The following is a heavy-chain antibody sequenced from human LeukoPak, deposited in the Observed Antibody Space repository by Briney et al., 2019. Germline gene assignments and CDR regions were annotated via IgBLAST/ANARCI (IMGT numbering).Heavy chain of an antibody. CDR2: IIPIFGTA. V-gene: IGHV1-69*05. Sequence: SVKVSCKASGGTFSSYAISWVRQAPGQGLEWMGRIIPIFGTANYAQKFQGRVTITTDESTSTAYMELSGLRSEDTAVYYCASDIVVVPAGMGDNWFDPWGQGTLVTVSS. D-gene: IGHD2-2*01. CDR1: GGTFSSYA. CDR3: ASDIVVVPAGMGDNWFDP. J-gene: IGHJ5*02.